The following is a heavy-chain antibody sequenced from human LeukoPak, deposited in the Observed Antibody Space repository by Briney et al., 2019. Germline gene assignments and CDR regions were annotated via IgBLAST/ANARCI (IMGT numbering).Heavy chain of an antibody. V-gene: IGHV1-8*01. CDR1: GYTFSNYD. CDR2: RSPNSGNT. Sequence: ASVKVSCKASGYTFSNYDINWVRQATGQGLEWIGWRSPNSGNTGYVKKFQGRVTMIRDTSIGTAYMELSSLTSQDTAIYYCARDRVGVGGNGWENWGQGTLVTVSS. D-gene: IGHD6-19*01. CDR3: ARDRVGVGGNGWEN. J-gene: IGHJ4*02.